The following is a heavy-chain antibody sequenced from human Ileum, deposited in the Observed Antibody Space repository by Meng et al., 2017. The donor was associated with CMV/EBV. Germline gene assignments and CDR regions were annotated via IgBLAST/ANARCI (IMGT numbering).Heavy chain of an antibody. J-gene: IGHJ4*02. CDR1: GFSVTSSY. CDR2: IRYDGSA. D-gene: IGHD1-1*01. V-gene: IGHV3-53*01. CDR3: ARACRQLLNCYLDS. Sequence: ASGFSVTSSYVPWVRQAPGMGLAWVSFIRYDGSASYTASVQGRFTISRDNSKNTVYLQMNSLRAEDTALYYCARACRQLLNCYLDSWGQGTLVTVSS.